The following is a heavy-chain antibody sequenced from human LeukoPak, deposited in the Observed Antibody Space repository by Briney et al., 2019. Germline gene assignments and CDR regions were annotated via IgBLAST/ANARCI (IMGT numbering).Heavy chain of an antibody. CDR2: IYYSGST. J-gene: IGHJ4*02. CDR3: ARHEWVYSSGVDY. V-gene: IGHV4-59*08. CDR1: GGPISSYY. Sequence: SETLSLTCTVSGGPISSYYWSWIRQPPGKGLDWIGYIYYSGSTNYNPSLKSRVTISVDTSKNQFSLRLSSVTAADTAVYYCARHEWVYSSGVDYWGQGTLVTVSS. D-gene: IGHD6-25*01.